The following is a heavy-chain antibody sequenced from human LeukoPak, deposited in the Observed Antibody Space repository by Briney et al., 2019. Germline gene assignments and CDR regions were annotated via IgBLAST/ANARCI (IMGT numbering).Heavy chain of an antibody. Sequence: ASVKVSCKASGYTFTSYYMHWVRQAPGQGLEWMGLINPSGSSTSYAQRFQGRLSLTRDMSTSTDYMELSSLRSEDTAVYYCASTITMIVDDAFDIWGQGTMVTVSS. V-gene: IGHV1-46*01. J-gene: IGHJ3*02. CDR3: ASTITMIVDDAFDI. D-gene: IGHD3-22*01. CDR1: GYTFTSYY. CDR2: INPSGSST.